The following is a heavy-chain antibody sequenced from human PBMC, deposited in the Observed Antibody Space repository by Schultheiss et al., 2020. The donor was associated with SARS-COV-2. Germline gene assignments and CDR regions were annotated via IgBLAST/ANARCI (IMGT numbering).Heavy chain of an antibody. V-gene: IGHV4-59*01. J-gene: IGHJ4*02. CDR2: IYYSGST. CDR1: GGSISSYY. D-gene: IGHD3-22*01. CDR3: ARADYDSSGYYHTPFDY. Sequence: SETLSLTCTVSGGSISSYYWSWIRQPPGKGLEWIGYIYYSGSTNYNPSLKSRVTISVDTSKNQFSLKLSSVTAADTAVYYCARADYDSSGYYHTPFDYWGKGPRVTVA.